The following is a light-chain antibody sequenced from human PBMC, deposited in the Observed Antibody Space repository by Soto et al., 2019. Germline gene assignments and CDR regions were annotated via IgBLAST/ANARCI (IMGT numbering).Light chain of an antibody. CDR3: QTWGTGIQV. V-gene: IGLV4-69*01. CDR1: SGHSSYA. CDR2: LNSDGSH. Sequence: QSVLTQPPSASAPLGASVKLTCTLSSGHSSYAIAWHQQQPEKGPRYLMKLNSDGSHTKGDGIPDRFSGSTSGAERYLTISSLQSEDEADYYCQTWGTGIQVFGGGTKVTVL. J-gene: IGLJ3*02.